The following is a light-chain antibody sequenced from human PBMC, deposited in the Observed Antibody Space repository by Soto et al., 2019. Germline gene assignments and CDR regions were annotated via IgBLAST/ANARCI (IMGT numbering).Light chain of an antibody. CDR2: ATS. Sequence: DIQMTQSPSTLSASVGDSVTITCRASQSISVWLAWYQQKPGNPPKLLIYATSTLQSGVPSRFSGSGFGTDFTLTISSLQPEDVATYYCQKHNSAPLFFGPGTKVD. CDR3: QKHNSAPLF. V-gene: IGKV1-27*01. J-gene: IGKJ3*01. CDR1: QSISVW.